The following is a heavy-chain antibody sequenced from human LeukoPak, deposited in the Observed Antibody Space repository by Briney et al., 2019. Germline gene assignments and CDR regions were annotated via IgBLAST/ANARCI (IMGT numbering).Heavy chain of an antibody. D-gene: IGHD3-16*02. CDR2: IYYTGSS. CDR3: ARAFYDYVWGSYRQRAFDI. CDR1: GGSISSSSYF. V-gene: IGHV4-39*07. Sequence: SETLSLTCTVSGGSISSSSYFWGWIRQPPGKGLEWIGSIYYTGSSYYNPSLKSRVTMSLDTSKNQFSLKVSSVTAADTAVYYCARAFYDYVWGSYRQRAFDIWGQGTMVTVSS. J-gene: IGHJ3*02.